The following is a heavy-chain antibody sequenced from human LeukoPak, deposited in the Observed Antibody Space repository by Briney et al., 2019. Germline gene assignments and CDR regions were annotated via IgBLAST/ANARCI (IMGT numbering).Heavy chain of an antibody. Sequence: GGSLRLSCAASGFTFSSYWMYWARQAPGKGLVWVSRINSDGSTTSYADSVKGRFTISRDNAKNTLYLQMNSLRAEDMAVYYCARVGTTSNFYYYYGMDVWGQGTTVTVSS. D-gene: IGHD2/OR15-2a*01. CDR2: INSDGSTT. J-gene: IGHJ6*02. CDR3: ARVGTTSNFYYYYGMDV. CDR1: GFTFSSYW. V-gene: IGHV3-74*01.